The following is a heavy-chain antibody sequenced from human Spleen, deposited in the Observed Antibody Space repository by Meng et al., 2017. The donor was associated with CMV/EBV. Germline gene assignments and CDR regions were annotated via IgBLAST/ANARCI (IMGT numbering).Heavy chain of an antibody. J-gene: IGHJ4*02. Sequence: CKTYGYRFNGFYMHWVRQAPGQGLEWMGRINPNNGDTKYAQRFEGRVSMTTDTSISTVYMELSSLTSDDTAFYFCTRRPLGSTRPFDFWGQGTLVTVSS. CDR2: INPNNGDT. D-gene: IGHD1-26*01. CDR3: TRRPLGSTRPFDF. V-gene: IGHV1-2*06. CDR1: GYRFNGFY.